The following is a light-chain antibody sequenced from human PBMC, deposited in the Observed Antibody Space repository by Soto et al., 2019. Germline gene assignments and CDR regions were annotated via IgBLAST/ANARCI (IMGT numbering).Light chain of an antibody. CDR2: DVT. V-gene: IGLV2-14*03. Sequence: QSVLTQPASVSASTGQSITISCTGTSTDIGAYKFVSWYQQHPGKAPKLMIYDVTSRPSGVSNRFSGSKSGNTASLIISGLQAEDEGDYYCISYTGFDTYVFGTGTKVTVL. CDR3: ISYTGFDTYV. J-gene: IGLJ1*01. CDR1: STDIGAYKF.